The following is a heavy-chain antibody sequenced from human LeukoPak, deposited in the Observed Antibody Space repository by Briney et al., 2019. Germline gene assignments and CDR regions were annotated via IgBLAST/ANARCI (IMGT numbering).Heavy chain of an antibody. D-gene: IGHD6-19*01. V-gene: IGHV3-23*01. CDR3: AKRSSSGWYGFFDY. J-gene: IGHJ4*02. CDR2: ISGSGGST. CDR1: GFTFSSYA. Sequence: GGSLRLSCAASGFTFSSYAMSWVRQAPEKGLEWVSGISGSGGSTYYADSVKGRFTISRDNPKNTLYLQMNSLRAEDTAVYYCAKRSSSGWYGFFDYWGQGTLVTVSS.